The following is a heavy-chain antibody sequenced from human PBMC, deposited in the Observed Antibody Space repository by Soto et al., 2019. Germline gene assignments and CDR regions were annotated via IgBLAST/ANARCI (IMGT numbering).Heavy chain of an antibody. Sequence: EVQLVESGGGLVQPGGSLRRSCAASGFTFSSYAMHWVRQAPGKRLEYVSAMSSNGGSTYYANSVKGRFTISRDNSKNTLYLQMGSLRAEDMAVYYCARWYYASSGYFGHYYYGMDVWGQGTTVTVSS. V-gene: IGHV3-64*01. CDR1: GFTFSSYA. CDR3: ARWYYASSGYFGHYYYGMDV. J-gene: IGHJ6*02. D-gene: IGHD3-22*01. CDR2: MSSNGGST.